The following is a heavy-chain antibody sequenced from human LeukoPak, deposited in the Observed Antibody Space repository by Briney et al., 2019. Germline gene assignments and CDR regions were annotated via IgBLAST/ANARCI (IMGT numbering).Heavy chain of an antibody. V-gene: IGHV4-38-2*02. J-gene: IGHJ5*02. CDR3: ARVGVSSSWGGDWFDP. CDR2: IYHRGST. Sequence: SETLSLTCTVSGYSISSGYYWGWIRPPPGKGQEWIGIIYHRGSTHNNPSLKSRVTISVDTSKNQFSLKPSCVTAADTSVYYCARVGVSSSWGGDWFDPWGQGTLVTVSS. CDR1: GYSISSGYY. D-gene: IGHD6-13*01.